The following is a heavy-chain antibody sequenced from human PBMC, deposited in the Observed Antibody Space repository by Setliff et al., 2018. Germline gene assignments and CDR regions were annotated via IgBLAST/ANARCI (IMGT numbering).Heavy chain of an antibody. D-gene: IGHD1-26*01. CDR1: GYSFTSYG. V-gene: IGHV1-18*01. Sequence: ASVKVSCKASGYSFTSYGISWVRQAPGQGLEWMGWISAYSGKAYYAQKLQDRATMTTDTSTGTAYLELRSLRSEDTAVYYCARGFDVGAPRTDSFDIWGQGTAVTVSS. CDR2: ISAYSGKA. CDR3: ARGFDVGAPRTDSFDI. J-gene: IGHJ3*02.